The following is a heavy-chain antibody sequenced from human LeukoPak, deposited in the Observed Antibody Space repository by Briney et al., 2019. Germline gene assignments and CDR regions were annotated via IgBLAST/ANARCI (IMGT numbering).Heavy chain of an antibody. V-gene: IGHV4-34*01. Sequence: SETLSLTCTVSGGSISNFFWAWIRQPPGKGLEWIGAINHGGSTNYNPSLKSRVTISVDTSKNQFSLKLNSVTAADTAVYYCASTQIVGTTLSNYWGQGTLVTVSS. CDR1: GGSISNFF. CDR3: ASTQIVGTTLSNY. D-gene: IGHD1-26*01. J-gene: IGHJ4*02. CDR2: INHGGST.